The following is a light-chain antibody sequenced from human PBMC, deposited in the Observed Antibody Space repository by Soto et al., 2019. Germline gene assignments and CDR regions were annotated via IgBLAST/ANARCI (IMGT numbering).Light chain of an antibody. V-gene: IGKV1-5*03. CDR1: QTISSW. CDR3: QQSYSTPWT. CDR2: KAS. Sequence: DIQMTQSPSTLSGSIGGRVTVACGASQTISSWLAWYQQKPGKAPKLLIYKASTLKSGVPSRFSGSGSGTEFTLTISSLQPDDFATYYCQQSYSTPWTFGQGTKGGYQ. J-gene: IGKJ1*01.